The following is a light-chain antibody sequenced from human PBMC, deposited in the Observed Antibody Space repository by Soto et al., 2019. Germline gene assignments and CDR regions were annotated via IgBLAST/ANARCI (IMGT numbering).Light chain of an antibody. J-gene: IGLJ2*01. CDR3: QSYASGVSASV. CDR1: SSNIGAGFD. Sequence: QSALTQPPSVSGAPGQRVSISCSGSSSNIGAGFDVHWYQQFPGAAPKLLIYSDVNRPSGVPYRFSASKSGTSASLTITGLQTEDEAHYYCQSYASGVSASVFGGGTKLTVL. V-gene: IGLV1-40*01. CDR2: SDV.